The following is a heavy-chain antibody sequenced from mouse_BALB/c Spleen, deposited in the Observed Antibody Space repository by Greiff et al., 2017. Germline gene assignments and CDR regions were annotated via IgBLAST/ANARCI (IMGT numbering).Heavy chain of an antibody. CDR3: ARVTGTTWFAY. V-gene: IGHV1-9*01. D-gene: IGHD4-1*01. J-gene: IGHJ3*01. CDR1: GYTFSSYW. CDR2: ILPGSGST. Sequence: QVQLQQSGAELMKPGASVKISCKATGYTFSSYWIEWVKQRPGHGLEWIGEILPGSGSTNYNEKFKGKATFTADTSSNTAYMQLSSLTSEDSAVYYCARVTGTTWFAYWGQGTLVTVSA.